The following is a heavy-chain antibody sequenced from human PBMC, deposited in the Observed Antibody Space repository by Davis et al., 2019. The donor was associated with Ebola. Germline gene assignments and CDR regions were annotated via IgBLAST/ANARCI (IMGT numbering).Heavy chain of an antibody. Sequence: SETLSLTCAVYGGSFSGYYWSWIRLPPGKGLEWIGEINHSGSTNYNPSLKSRVTISVDTSKNQFSLKLSSVTAAETAVYYCARAPLFMAARSFDYWGQGTLVTVSS. V-gene: IGHV4-34*01. J-gene: IGHJ4*02. CDR3: ARAPLFMAARSFDY. D-gene: IGHD6-6*01. CDR1: GGSFSGYY. CDR2: INHSGST.